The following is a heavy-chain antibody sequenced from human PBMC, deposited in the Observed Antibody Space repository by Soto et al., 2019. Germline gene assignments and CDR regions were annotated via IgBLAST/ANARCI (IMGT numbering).Heavy chain of an antibody. CDR1: GGTFSSYA. Sequence: SVKVSCKASGGTFSSYAISWVRQAPGQGLEWMGGIIPIFGTANYAQKFQGRVTITADESTSTAYMELSSLRSEDTAVYYCAREEGDIVATRFDYWGQGPLVTVSS. CDR2: IIPIFGTA. D-gene: IGHD5-12*01. CDR3: AREEGDIVATRFDY. J-gene: IGHJ4*02. V-gene: IGHV1-69*13.